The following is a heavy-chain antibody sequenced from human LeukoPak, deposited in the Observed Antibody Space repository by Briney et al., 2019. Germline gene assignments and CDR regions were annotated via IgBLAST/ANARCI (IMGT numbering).Heavy chain of an antibody. V-gene: IGHV4-59*08. D-gene: IGHD2-21*01. Sequence: PSETLSLTCTVSGGSISSYYWSWIRQPPGKGLEWIGYIYYSGSTNYNPSLKSRVTISVDTSKNQFSLKLSSVTAADTAVYYCARHGGSISDAFDIWGQGTMVTVS. CDR2: IYYSGST. J-gene: IGHJ3*02. CDR1: GGSISSYY. CDR3: ARHGGSISDAFDI.